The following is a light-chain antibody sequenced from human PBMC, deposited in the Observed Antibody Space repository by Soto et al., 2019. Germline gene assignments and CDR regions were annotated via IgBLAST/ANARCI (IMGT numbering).Light chain of an antibody. CDR3: QQYNSYPWT. J-gene: IGKJ1*01. CDR2: DAS. CDR1: QSISSW. Sequence: DIQMTQSPSTLSASVGDRVTITCRASQSISSWLAWYQQKPGKAPKLLIYDASSLESGVPSRFSGSGSGTEFPLTISSLQHDDFATYYCQQYNSYPWTFGQGTKVEIK. V-gene: IGKV1-5*01.